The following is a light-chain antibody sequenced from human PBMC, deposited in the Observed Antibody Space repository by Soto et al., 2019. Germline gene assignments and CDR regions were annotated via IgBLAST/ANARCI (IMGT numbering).Light chain of an antibody. Sequence: DIQMTQSPSSVSASVGDRVTITCRASQGVSTWLAWYQQKPGKAPNLLIYTASSLQSGVPSRFSGSESGTDFTLTITSLQPEDFATYYCQQTTTFPLTFGGGTKVEI. V-gene: IGKV1D-12*01. CDR1: QGVSTW. CDR3: QQTTTFPLT. J-gene: IGKJ4*01. CDR2: TAS.